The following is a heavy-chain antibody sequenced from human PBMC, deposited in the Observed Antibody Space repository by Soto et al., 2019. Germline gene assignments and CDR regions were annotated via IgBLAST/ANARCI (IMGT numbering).Heavy chain of an antibody. CDR2: IYYSGST. CDR1: GGSISSSSCY. D-gene: IGHD5-18*01. J-gene: IGHJ4*02. V-gene: IGHV4-39*01. CDR3: ARQAEGLRGYSYGRSGDY. Sequence: SETLSLTCTVSGGSISSSSCYWGWIRQPPGKGLEWIGSIYYSGSTYYNPSLKSRVTISVDTSKSQFSLKLSSVTAADTAVYYFARQAEGLRGYSYGRSGDYWGQGTLVTVSS.